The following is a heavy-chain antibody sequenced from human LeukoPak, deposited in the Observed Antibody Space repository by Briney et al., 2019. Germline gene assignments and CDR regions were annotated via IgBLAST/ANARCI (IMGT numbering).Heavy chain of an antibody. Sequence: GGSLRLSCAASGFTFSSYSMNWVRQAPGKGLEWVSSISSSSYTYYADSVKGRFTISRDNAKNSLYLQINSLRAEDTAVYYCARDGIGNPFDYWGQGTLVTVSS. J-gene: IGHJ4*02. CDR1: GFTFSSYS. CDR3: ARDGIGNPFDY. V-gene: IGHV3-21*01. D-gene: IGHD4-23*01. CDR2: ISSSSYT.